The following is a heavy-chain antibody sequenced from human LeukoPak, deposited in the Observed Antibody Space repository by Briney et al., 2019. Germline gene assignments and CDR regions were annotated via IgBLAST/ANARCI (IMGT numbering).Heavy chain of an antibody. J-gene: IGHJ6*02. CDR2: INHSGST. Sequence: TSETLSLTCAVYGGSFSGYYWSWIRQPPGKGLEWIGEINHSGSTNYNPSLKSRVTISVDTSKNQFSLKLSSVTAADTAVYYCARGLKQGYYYYGMDVWGQGTTVTVSS. V-gene: IGHV4-34*01. CDR3: ARGLKQGYYYYGMDV. CDR1: GGSFSGYY.